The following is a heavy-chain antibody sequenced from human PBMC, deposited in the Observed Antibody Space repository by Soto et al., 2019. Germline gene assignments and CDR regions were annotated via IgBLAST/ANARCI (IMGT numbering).Heavy chain of an antibody. CDR1: GGSVSSGSYY. CDR2: IYYSGST. J-gene: IGHJ3*02. V-gene: IGHV4-61*01. D-gene: IGHD1-26*01. Sequence: SETLSLTCTVSGGSVSSGSYYWSWIRQPPGKGLEWIGYIYYSGSTNYNPSLKSRVTISVDTSKNQFSLKLSSVTAADTAVYYCASGAWELLGIWGQGTMVTVSS. CDR3: ASGAWELLGI.